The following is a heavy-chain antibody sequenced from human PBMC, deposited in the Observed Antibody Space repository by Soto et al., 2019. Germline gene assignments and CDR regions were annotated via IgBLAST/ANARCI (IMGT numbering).Heavy chain of an antibody. Sequence: ASMKVSCKASGYSFTSLDINWVRQTAGQGLEWMGWMQPSTGRTGYAQKFQGRVTMTRDTSINTAYMELTTLTSDDTAFYYCARGVSAGVDYWGQGTLVTVSS. D-gene: IGHD1-26*01. CDR3: ARGVSAGVDY. CDR2: MQPSTGRT. J-gene: IGHJ4*02. CDR1: GYSFTSLD. V-gene: IGHV1-8*01.